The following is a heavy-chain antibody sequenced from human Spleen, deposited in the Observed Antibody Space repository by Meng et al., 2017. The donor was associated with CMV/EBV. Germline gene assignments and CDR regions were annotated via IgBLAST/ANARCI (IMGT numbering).Heavy chain of an antibody. CDR3: AREVGSARNSDAFDI. D-gene: IGHD2/OR15-2a*01. CDR2: MYSNGDA. Sequence: GGSISSGDYYWSWVRQPPEKGLEWIGYMYSNGDAYYNPSLKSRVTISRDTSENQFSLTVTSVTAADTAVYFCAREVGSARNSDAFDIWGQGTVVTVSS. V-gene: IGHV4-30-4*01. J-gene: IGHJ3*02. CDR1: GGSISSGDYY.